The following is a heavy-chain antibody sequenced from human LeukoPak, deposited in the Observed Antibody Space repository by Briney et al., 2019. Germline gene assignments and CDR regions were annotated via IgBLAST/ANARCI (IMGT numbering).Heavy chain of an antibody. D-gene: IGHD6-19*01. Sequence: ASVKVSCKASGYTFTGYHMHWVRQAPGQGLEWMGRINPNSGGTNFAQKFQGRVTMTRDTSISTAYMELSRLRSDDTAVYYCAGRRSGWSYDAFDIWGQGTMVTVSS. V-gene: IGHV1-2*06. CDR1: GYTFTGYH. CDR3: AGRRSGWSYDAFDI. CDR2: INPNSGGT. J-gene: IGHJ3*02.